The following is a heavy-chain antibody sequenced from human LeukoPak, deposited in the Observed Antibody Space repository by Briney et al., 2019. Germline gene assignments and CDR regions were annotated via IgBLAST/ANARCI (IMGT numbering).Heavy chain of an antibody. J-gene: IGHJ3*02. Sequence: ASVKVSCKASGYTFTSYYMHWVRQAPGQGLEWMGWISAYNGNTNYAQKLQGRVTMTTDTSTSTAYMELRSLRSDDTAVYYCARGGHYYDSSGYWDAFDIWGQGTMVTVSS. CDR1: GYTFTSYY. CDR2: ISAYNGNT. V-gene: IGHV1-18*04. D-gene: IGHD3-22*01. CDR3: ARGGHYYDSSGYWDAFDI.